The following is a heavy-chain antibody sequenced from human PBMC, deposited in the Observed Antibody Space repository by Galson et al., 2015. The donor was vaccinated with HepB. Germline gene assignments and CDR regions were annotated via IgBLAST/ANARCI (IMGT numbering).Heavy chain of an antibody. CDR3: ARGHTAGYDYVWGRREKLAAPWDY. Sequence: SETLSLTCAVYGGSFSGHYWTWIRQPPGKGLEWIGNTNHRGNTNYNPSLKSRVIISADSSKNQFSLKLTSVTAADMAVYYCARGHTAGYDYVWGRREKLAAPWDYWGQGTLLTVSS. J-gene: IGHJ4*02. D-gene: IGHD3-16*01. CDR1: GGSFSGHY. V-gene: IGHV4-34*01. CDR2: TNHRGNT.